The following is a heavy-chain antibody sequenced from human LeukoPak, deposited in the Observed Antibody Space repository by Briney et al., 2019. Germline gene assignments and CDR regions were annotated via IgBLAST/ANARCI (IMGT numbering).Heavy chain of an antibody. D-gene: IGHD2-2*01. CDR3: ARGPARGYCSSTSCYYYGMDV. V-gene: IGHV4-61*02. Sequence: PSQTLSLTCTVSGGSISSGSYYWIWIRQPAGKGLEWIGRIYTSRSTNSNPSLKSRVTISVDTSKNQFSLKLSSVTAADTAVYYCARGPARGYCSSTSCYYYGMDVWGQGTTVTVSS. CDR2: IYTSRST. CDR1: GGSISSGSYY. J-gene: IGHJ6*02.